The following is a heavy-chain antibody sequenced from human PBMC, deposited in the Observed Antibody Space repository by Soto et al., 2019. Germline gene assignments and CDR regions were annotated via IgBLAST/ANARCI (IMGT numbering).Heavy chain of an antibody. V-gene: IGHV3-21*01. Sequence: PGGSLRLSCSASGFTFSSYSMNWVRQAPGKGLEWVSSISSSSSYIYYADSVKGRFTISRDNAKNSLYLQMNSLRAEDTAVYYCARDYYGSGTQADYWGQGTLVTVSS. D-gene: IGHD3-10*01. CDR2: ISSSSSYI. CDR1: GFTFSSYS. J-gene: IGHJ4*02. CDR3: ARDYYGSGTQADY.